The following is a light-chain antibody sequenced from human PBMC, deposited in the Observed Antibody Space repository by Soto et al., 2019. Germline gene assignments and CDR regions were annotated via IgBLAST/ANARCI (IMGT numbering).Light chain of an antibody. J-gene: IGLJ2*01. CDR2: GNS. Sequence: QSVLTQPPSVSGAPGQRVTISCTGSSSNIGAGYDVHWYQQLPGTAPKLLIYGNSNRPSGVPDRFSGSKSGTSASLAITGRQAEDEADYYCQSYDSGLSGSNVVFGGGTKVTVL. CDR3: QSYDSGLSGSNVV. V-gene: IGLV1-40*01. CDR1: SSNIGAGYD.